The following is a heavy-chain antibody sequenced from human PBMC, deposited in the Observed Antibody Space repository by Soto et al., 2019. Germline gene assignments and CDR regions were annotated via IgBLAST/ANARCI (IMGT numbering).Heavy chain of an antibody. Sequence: SGPTLVNPTQTLTLTCTFSGFSLSTSGVGMGWIRQPPGKALEWLALIYWDDDKPYSPSLKTRLTITKDTSKNQVVLIMTNMDPVDTATYYCVHSRCGGDCLRSYSSHYYYGMDVWGQGTTVSV. D-gene: IGHD2-21*02. CDR1: GFSLSTSGVG. CDR3: VHSRCGGDCLRSYSSHYYYGMDV. V-gene: IGHV2-5*02. CDR2: IYWDDDK. J-gene: IGHJ6*02.